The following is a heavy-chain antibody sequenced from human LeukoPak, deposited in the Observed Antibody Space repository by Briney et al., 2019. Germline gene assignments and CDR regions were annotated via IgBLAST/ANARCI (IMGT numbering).Heavy chain of an antibody. CDR3: ARAAVGEGNAFDI. Sequence: KPSETLSLTCTVSSGSISTSNYYWGWVRQPPGKALEWIGNIFYSGSTYYSPSLKSRVTISLDTSRNQFPLKLSSVTAADTAVYYCARAAVGEGNAFDIWGQGTMVTVSS. CDR1: SGSISTSNYY. CDR2: IFYSGST. V-gene: IGHV4-39*06. D-gene: IGHD3-10*01. J-gene: IGHJ3*02.